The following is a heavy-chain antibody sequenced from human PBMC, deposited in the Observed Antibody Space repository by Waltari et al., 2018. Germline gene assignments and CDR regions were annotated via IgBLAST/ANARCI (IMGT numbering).Heavy chain of an antibody. CDR2: IDYSGST. CDR3: ARRSTVTTYRGFYY. J-gene: IGHJ4*02. V-gene: IGHV4-39*07. Sequence: QLQLQESGPGLVKPSETLSLTCTVSGGSISSSSYYWGWIRQPPGKGLAWIGSIDYSGSTCCSPSLKGRVTLSVDTSKNQFSLKLSSVTAADTAVYYCARRSTVTTYRGFYYWGQGTLVTVSS. CDR1: GGSISSSSYY. D-gene: IGHD4-17*01.